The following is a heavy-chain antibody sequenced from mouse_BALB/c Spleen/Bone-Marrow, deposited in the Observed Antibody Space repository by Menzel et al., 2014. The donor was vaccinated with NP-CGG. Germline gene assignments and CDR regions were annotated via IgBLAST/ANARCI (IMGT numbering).Heavy chain of an antibody. D-gene: IGHD1-1*01. J-gene: IGHJ3*01. CDR1: GFNIKDTY. CDR3: AAYYYGRYGCAY. V-gene: IGHV14-3*02. CDR2: IDPANGNT. Sequence: VQLEQSGAELVKPGASVKLSCTASGFNIKDTYMHWVKQRPEQGLEWIGRIDPANGNTTHDPKFHGKATLTADTSSTTAYLQLSSLPSKNTAVDDSAAYYYGRYGCAYWGQGTLVTVSA.